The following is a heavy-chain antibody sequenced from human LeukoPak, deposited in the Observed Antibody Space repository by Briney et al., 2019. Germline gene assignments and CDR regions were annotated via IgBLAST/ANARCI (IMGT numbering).Heavy chain of an antibody. D-gene: IGHD6-13*01. CDR2: IYYSGST. V-gene: IGHV4-39*01. CDR3: ARRGSSWFYFDY. Sequence: SETLSLTCTVSGGSISSSSYYWGWIRQPPGKGLEWIGSIYYSGSTFYNPSLKSRVTISVDTSKDQFSLKLSSVTAADTAVYYCARRGSSWFYFDYWGQGTLVTVSS. CDR1: GGSISSSSYY. J-gene: IGHJ4*02.